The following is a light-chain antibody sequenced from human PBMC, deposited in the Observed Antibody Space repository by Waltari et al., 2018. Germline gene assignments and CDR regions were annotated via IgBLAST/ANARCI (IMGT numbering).Light chain of an antibody. CDR1: QSVRNN. V-gene: IGKV3-15*01. CDR3: QQYNNWPPWT. Sequence: EIVMTQSPATLSVCPGERATLSCRASQSVRNNLVWYQQKPGQAPRLLIYGASTRVTGIPARFSGSGSGTEFTLTISSLQSEDFAVYYCQQYNNWPPWTFGQGTKVEIK. CDR2: GAS. J-gene: IGKJ1*01.